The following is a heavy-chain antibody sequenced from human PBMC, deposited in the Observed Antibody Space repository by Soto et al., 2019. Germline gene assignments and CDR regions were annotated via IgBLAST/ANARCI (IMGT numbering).Heavy chain of an antibody. J-gene: IGHJ2*01. CDR3: ARKILGSTTRPNYWYFDL. D-gene: IGHD7-27*01. CDR1: GFTFINYA. V-gene: IGHV3-23*01. Sequence: EVQVLESGGGFVQPGGSLRLSCAGSGFTFINYAMHWVRQAPGKGLEGVSSISGGGDAAFFPDSVRGRFTISRDNSKNTVTLQMNSLGVDDTAVYYCARKILGSTTRPNYWYFDLWGRGTLVTVSS. CDR2: ISGGGDAA.